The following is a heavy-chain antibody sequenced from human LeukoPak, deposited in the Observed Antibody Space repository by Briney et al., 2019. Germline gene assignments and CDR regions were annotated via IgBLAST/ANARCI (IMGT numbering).Heavy chain of an antibody. D-gene: IGHD3-10*01. V-gene: IGHV1-18*01. CDR3: ASYGFGKNPGPCDY. Sequence: GASVKVPCKDSVDTFTSHGISGVRQAPGQGLEWMGWISAYNGNTNYAQKLQGRVTMTTDTSTSTAYMELRSLRSDDTAVYYCASYGFGKNPGPCDYWGQGTLVTVSS. J-gene: IGHJ4*02. CDR2: ISAYNGNT. CDR1: VDTFTSHG.